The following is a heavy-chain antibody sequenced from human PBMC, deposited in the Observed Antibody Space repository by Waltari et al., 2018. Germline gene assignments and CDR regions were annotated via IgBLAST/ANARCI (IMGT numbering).Heavy chain of an antibody. CDR1: GYTFTSYA. J-gene: IGHJ4*02. CDR3: ARAGYYDILTGYYTAFYFDY. D-gene: IGHD3-9*01. Sequence: QVQLVQSGAEVKKPGASVKVSCKASGYTFTSYAMHWVRQAPGKRLEWMGWINAGNGNTKYSPKFQCRVTITRDTSASTAYMELSSLSSEDTAVYYCARAGYYDILTGYYTAFYFDYWGQGTLVTVSS. V-gene: IGHV1-3*01. CDR2: INAGNGNT.